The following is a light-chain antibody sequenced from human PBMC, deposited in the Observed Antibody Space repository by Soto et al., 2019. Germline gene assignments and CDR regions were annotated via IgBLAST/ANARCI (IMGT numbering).Light chain of an antibody. V-gene: IGLV1-47*01. J-gene: IGLJ3*02. CDR3: AAWDDTLYAQW. CDR1: RSNIGRNF. CDR2: RNY. Sequence: QSALTQSPSASGTPGQRVTISCSGSRSNIGRNFAYWYQHVPGTAPRLLIQRNYERPSGVPDRFSGSKSGTSVSLAISGLRSDYEATYYCAAWDDTLYAQWFGGGTELTVL.